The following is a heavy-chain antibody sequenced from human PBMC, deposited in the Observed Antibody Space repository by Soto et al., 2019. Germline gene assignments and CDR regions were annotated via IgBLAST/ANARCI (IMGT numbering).Heavy chain of an antibody. V-gene: IGHV3-49*03. Sequence: PGGSLRLSCTASGFTFGDYAMSWFRQAPGKGLEWVGFIRSKAYGGTTEYAASVKGRFTISRDNSKNTLYLQMNSLRAEDTAVYYCARDLGGEQPQGEGSDGYWGQGTLVTVSS. CDR1: GFTFGDYA. J-gene: IGHJ4*02. D-gene: IGHD3-10*01. CDR2: IRSKAYGGTT. CDR3: ARDLGGEQPQGEGSDGY.